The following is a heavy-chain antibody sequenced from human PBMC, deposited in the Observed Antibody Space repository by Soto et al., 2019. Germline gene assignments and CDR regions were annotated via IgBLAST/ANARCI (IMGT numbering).Heavy chain of an antibody. CDR3: VKGSMVRANTHAYHFDF. J-gene: IGHJ4*02. CDR1: GFAFYDYP. D-gene: IGHD3-10*01. V-gene: IGHV3-9*01. CDR2: IGWYSGSV. Sequence: PGGSLRLSCAASGFAFYDYPMHWVRQGPGRGLEWVSGIGWYSGSVAYADSVKGRFTISRDNAKSSLFLQMNSLTAEDTAFYYCVKGSMVRANTHAYHFDFWGQGTLVTVSS.